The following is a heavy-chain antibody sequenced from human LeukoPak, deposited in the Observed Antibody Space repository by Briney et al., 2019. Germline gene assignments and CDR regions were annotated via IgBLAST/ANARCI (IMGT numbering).Heavy chain of an antibody. Sequence: PGGSLRLSCTVSGFTFGDYAMSWVRQAPGKGLEWVGFIRSKAYGGTTEYAASVKGRFTISRDDSKSIAYLQMNSLKTEDAGVYYCTRVWIESYYSVGAFDIWGQGTMVTVSS. CDR3: TRVWIESYYSVGAFDI. CDR2: IRSKAYGGTT. J-gene: IGHJ3*02. D-gene: IGHD1-26*01. V-gene: IGHV3-49*04. CDR1: GFTFGDYA.